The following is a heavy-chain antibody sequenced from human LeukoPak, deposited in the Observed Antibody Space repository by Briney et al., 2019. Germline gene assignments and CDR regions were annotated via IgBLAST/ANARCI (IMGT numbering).Heavy chain of an antibody. CDR3: ARDFRGGYDFWSGYYTPYYFDY. CDR2: VYYSGNT. D-gene: IGHD3-3*01. J-gene: IGHJ4*02. CDR1: GGSITSSSYY. Sequence: SETLSLTCTVSGGSITSSSYYWGWIRQPPGKGLEWIGGVYYSGNTYYNPSLKSRVTISVDTSKKQFSLKLSSVTAADTAVYYCARDFRGGYDFWSGYYTPYYFDYWGQGILVTISS. V-gene: IGHV4-39*07.